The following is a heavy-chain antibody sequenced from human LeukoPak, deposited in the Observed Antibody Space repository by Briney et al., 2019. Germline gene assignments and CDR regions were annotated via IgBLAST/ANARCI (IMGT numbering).Heavy chain of an antibody. D-gene: IGHD1-26*01. CDR1: GGSISSYF. V-gene: IGHV4-59*12. CDR2: IYYSGNT. CDR3: ARDWSGASDY. J-gene: IGHJ4*02. Sequence: PSETLSLTCTVSGGSISSYFWIWIRQPPGRGLEWIGYIYYSGNTNSNPSLKSRVTISLDTSKNQLSLKLSSVTAADTAVYYCARDWSGASDYWGQGTLVTVSS.